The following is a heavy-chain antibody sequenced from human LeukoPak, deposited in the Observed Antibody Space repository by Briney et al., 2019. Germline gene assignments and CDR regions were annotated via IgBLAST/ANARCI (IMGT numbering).Heavy chain of an antibody. J-gene: IGHJ4*02. Sequence: PSETLSLTCTVSGGSISSSSYYWGWIRQPPGKGLEWIGSIYYSGSTYYNPSLKSRVTISVDTSKNQFSLKLSSVTAADTAVYYCASRPSYYYGSGSYYNVDYWGQGTLVTVSS. CDR1: GGSISSSSYY. V-gene: IGHV4-39*01. D-gene: IGHD3-10*01. CDR3: ASRPSYYYGSGSYYNVDY. CDR2: IYYSGST.